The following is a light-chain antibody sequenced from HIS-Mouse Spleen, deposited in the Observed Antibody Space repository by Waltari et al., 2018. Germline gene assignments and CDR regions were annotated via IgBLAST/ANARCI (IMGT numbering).Light chain of an antibody. CDR1: SSDVGGDNY. V-gene: IGLV2-14*03. CDR3: QVWDSSSDHVV. J-gene: IGLJ2*01. Sequence: QSALTQPASVSGSPGQSITISCTGTSSDVGGDNYVPWYQQHPGKAPKLMIYDVSNRPSGIPERFSGSNSGNTATLTISRVEAGDEADYYCQVWDSSSDHVVFGGGTKLTVL. CDR2: DVS.